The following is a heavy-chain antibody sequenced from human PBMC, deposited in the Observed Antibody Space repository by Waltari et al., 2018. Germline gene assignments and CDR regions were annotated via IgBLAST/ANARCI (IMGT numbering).Heavy chain of an antibody. Sequence: EEQLLESGGGLVQPGDSLRLSCAASGFRFSNYWMNWVRQAPGKGLVWDARSSNDERSLTYADAVKGRFTISRDNAKNTLYLQMKRLRAEDTAVYYCVRLAQRTYRSPVPGRHYYYGMDVWGQGTTVTVSS. J-gene: IGHJ6*02. CDR1: GFRFSNYW. D-gene: IGHD3-10*01. CDR2: SSNDERSL. V-gene: IGHV3-74*03. CDR3: VRLAQRTYRSPVPGRHYYYGMDV.